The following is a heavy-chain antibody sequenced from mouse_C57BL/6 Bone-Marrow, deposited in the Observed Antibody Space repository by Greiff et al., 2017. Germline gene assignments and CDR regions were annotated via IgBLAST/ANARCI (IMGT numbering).Heavy chain of an antibody. J-gene: IGHJ2*01. CDR2: ISYSGST. CDR3: ARLLYYFDY. CDR1: GYSITGDY. Sequence: DVKLQESGPGLAKPSQTLSLTCSVTGYSITGDYWNWIRKFPGNKLEYMGYISYSGSTYYNPSLKSRISITRDTSKNQYYLQLNSVTTEDTATYYCARLLYYFDYWGQGTTLTVSS. V-gene: IGHV3-8*01.